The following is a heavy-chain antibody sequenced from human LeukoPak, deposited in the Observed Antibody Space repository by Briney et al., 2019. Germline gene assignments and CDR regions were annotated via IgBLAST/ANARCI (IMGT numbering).Heavy chain of an antibody. V-gene: IGHV3-23*01. J-gene: IGHJ4*02. D-gene: IGHD6-19*01. CDR2: ISGNGGST. Sequence: GGSLRLSCAASGFTFSSYAMSWVRQAPGKGLEWVSAISGNGGSTYYADSVKGRFTISRDNSKNTLYLQMNSLRAEDTAVYYCAKDPYSSAWYGRSDYWSQGTLVTVSS. CDR1: GFTFSSYA. CDR3: AKDPYSSAWYGRSDY.